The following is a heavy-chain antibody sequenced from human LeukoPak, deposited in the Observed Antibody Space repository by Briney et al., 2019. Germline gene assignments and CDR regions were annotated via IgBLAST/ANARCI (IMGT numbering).Heavy chain of an antibody. CDR2: ISAYNGNT. CDR3: ARVPSYQLLTWFDP. CDR1: GYTFTSYG. V-gene: IGHV1-18*01. Sequence: ASVKVSCKASGYTFTSYGISWVRQAPGQGLEWMGWISAYNGNTNYAQKHQGRVTMTTDTSTSTAYMELRSLRSDDTAVYYCARVPSYQLLTWFDPWGQGTLVTVSS. D-gene: IGHD2-2*01. J-gene: IGHJ5*02.